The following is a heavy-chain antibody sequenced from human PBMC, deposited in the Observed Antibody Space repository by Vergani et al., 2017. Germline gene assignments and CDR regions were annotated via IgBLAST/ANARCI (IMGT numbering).Heavy chain of an antibody. CDR1: GFTFSSYA. CDR3: AKYRYNWNDGGDFDY. V-gene: IGHV3-23*01. Sequence: EVQLLESGGDLVQPGGSLRLSCAASGFTFSSYAMSWVRQAPGKGLEWVSAISGSCGSTYYADSVKGRFTISRDNSKNTLYLQMNSLRAEDTAVYYCAKYRYNWNDGGDFDYWGQGTLVTVSS. J-gene: IGHJ4*02. CDR2: ISGSCGST. D-gene: IGHD1-1*01.